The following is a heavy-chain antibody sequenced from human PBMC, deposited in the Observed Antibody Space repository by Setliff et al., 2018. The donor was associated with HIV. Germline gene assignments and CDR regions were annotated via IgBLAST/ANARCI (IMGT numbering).Heavy chain of an antibody. CDR1: GDFFSSDYY. Sequence: SETLSLTCTVSGDFFSSDYYWGWIRQSPGKGLEWIGFSYHSGSTNYNPSLKSRVTISVDTSKNQFSLKLSSVTAADTAVYYCASDLLVEYFDYWGQGTLVTVSS. J-gene: IGHJ4*02. CDR3: ASDLLVEYFDY. V-gene: IGHV4-38-2*02. CDR2: SYHSGST.